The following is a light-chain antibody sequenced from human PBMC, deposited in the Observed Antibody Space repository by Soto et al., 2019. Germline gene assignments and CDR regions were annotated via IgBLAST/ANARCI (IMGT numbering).Light chain of an antibody. CDR3: QQYYSRPPWT. CDR2: WAS. CDR1: QSVLYSSSNRNY. Sequence: DIVMTQSPDSLAVSLGERATINCKSSQSVLYSSSNRNYLAWYQQKPGQPPKLLIYWASTRESGVPDRFSGSGSETDFTLSISGLQADDVAVYYCQQYYSRPPWTFGQGTKVEIK. J-gene: IGKJ1*01. V-gene: IGKV4-1*01.